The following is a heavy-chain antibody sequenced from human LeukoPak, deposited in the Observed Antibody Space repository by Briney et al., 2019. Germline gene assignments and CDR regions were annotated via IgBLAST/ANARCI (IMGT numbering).Heavy chain of an antibody. CDR2: ISSSSSYI. D-gene: IGHD3-3*01. V-gene: IGHV3-11*06. CDR3: ARGPLLEWLNTFDY. CDR1: GFTSSDYH. Sequence: GGSLRLSCAASGFTSSDYHMSWIRQAPGKGLEWVSYISSSSSYIYYADSVKGRFTISRDNAKNSLYLQMNSLRAEDTAVYYCARGPLLEWLNTFDYWGQGTLITVSS. J-gene: IGHJ4*02.